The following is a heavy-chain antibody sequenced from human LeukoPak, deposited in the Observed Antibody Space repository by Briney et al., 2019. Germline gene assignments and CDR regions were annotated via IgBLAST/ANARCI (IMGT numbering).Heavy chain of an antibody. CDR2: INGSGGST. D-gene: IGHD5-24*01. Sequence: GGSLRLSCAASGFTFSSYGMSWVRQAPGKGLEWVSAINGSGGSTYYADSVKGRFTISRDNSKNTLYLQMNSLRAEDTAVYYCAKDDRWLQFCCWGQGTLVTVSA. V-gene: IGHV3-23*01. CDR3: AKDDRWLQFCC. CDR1: GFTFSSYG. J-gene: IGHJ4*02.